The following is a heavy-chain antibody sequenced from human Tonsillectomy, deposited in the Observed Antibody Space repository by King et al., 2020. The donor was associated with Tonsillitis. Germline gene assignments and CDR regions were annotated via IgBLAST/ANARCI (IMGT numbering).Heavy chain of an antibody. V-gene: IGHV4-61*01. CDR2: IYYSGST. D-gene: IGHD3-3*01. Sequence: LQLQESGPGLVKPSETLSLTCTVSGGSVSSGSYYWSWIRQPPGKGLEWIGYIYYSGSTNYNPSLKSRVTISVDTSKNQFSLKLSSVTAADTAVYYCARVQTSGFWSGYYTSATEYYFDYWGQEPWSPSPQ. CDR3: ARVQTSGFWSGYYTSATEYYFDY. J-gene: IGHJ4*01. CDR1: GGSVSSGSYY.